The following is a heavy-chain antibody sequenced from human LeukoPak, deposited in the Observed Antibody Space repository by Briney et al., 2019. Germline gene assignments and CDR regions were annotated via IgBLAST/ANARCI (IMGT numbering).Heavy chain of an antibody. D-gene: IGHD6-13*01. Sequence: SDTLSLTCAVSGSSISSLNWWAWIRQPPGKGLEWIGYIYYSGSTHYNPSLKGRATISVDTSKNQFSLKLSSVTAADTAVYYCAREGIAAMWGQGTLVTVSS. CDR3: AREGIAAM. V-gene: IGHV4-28*03. CDR2: IYYSGST. J-gene: IGHJ4*02. CDR1: GSSISSLNW.